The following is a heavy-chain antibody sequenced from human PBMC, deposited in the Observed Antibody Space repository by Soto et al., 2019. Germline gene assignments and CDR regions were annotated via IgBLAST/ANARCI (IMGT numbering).Heavy chain of an antibody. Sequence: GGSLRLSCAASGLTFSSYAMSWVRQAPGKGLEWVSGISASGGSTYYADSVKGRFTISRDNSKNTLYLQMNSLRAEDTAVYYCAPGLRFDYWGQGTLVTVSS. J-gene: IGHJ4*02. CDR3: APGLRFDY. V-gene: IGHV3-23*01. CDR2: ISASGGST. CDR1: GLTFSSYA. D-gene: IGHD3-16*01.